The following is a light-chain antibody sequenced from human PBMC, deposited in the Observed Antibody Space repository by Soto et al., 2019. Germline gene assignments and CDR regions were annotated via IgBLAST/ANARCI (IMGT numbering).Light chain of an antibody. V-gene: IGLV2-23*02. Sequence: QARVSKPASGSGSPGQSIAISCTGTSSNVGSYKLVSWYQQHPGKAPKLMIFEVNKRPSGVSNRFSGSKSGNTASLTISGLKVEDEADYYCCSSGGSPTYVFGTGTKVTV. CDR3: CSSGGSPTYV. CDR2: EVN. J-gene: IGLJ1*01. CDR1: SSNVGSYKL.